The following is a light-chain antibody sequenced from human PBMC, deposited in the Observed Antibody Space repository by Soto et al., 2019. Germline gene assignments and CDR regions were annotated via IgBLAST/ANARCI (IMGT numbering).Light chain of an antibody. CDR3: LLYMGNGISV. J-gene: IGLJ2*01. CDR2: NTN. V-gene: IGLV8-61*01. CDR1: SGSVSTSYY. Sequence: QTVVTQEPSFSVSPGGTVTLTCGLSSGSVSTSYYPSWYQQTPGQAPRTLIYNTNTRSSGVPDRFSGSILDNKAALTITGAQADDESDYYCLLYMGNGISVFGGGTKLTVL.